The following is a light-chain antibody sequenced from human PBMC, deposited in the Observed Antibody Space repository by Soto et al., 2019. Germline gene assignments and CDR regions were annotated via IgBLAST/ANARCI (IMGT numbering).Light chain of an antibody. CDR3: MQCTHWPRT. CDR2: KVS. V-gene: IGKV2-30*01. Sequence: DVVMTQSPLSLSVTLGQSASISCRSSQSLEYSDGNNYLNWFHQRPGQSPRRLIYKVSNRDSGVPDRFSGSGSGTAFTLKISRVEAEDVGVYYCMQCTHWPRTFAQGTKLEIK. CDR1: QSLEYSDGNNY. J-gene: IGKJ1*01.